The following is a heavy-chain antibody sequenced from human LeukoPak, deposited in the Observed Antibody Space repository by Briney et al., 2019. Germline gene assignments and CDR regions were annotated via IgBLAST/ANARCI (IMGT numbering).Heavy chain of an antibody. CDR1: GFTFSDYY. J-gene: IGHJ4*02. V-gene: IGHV3-11*01. Sequence: KPGGSLRLSCAASGFTFSDYYMSWIRQAPGKGLEWVSYISSSGSTIYYADSVKGRFTISRGNAKNSLYLQMNSLRAEDTAVYYCACSYDFWSGPDYWGQGTLVTVSS. CDR3: ACSYDFWSGPDY. D-gene: IGHD3-3*01. CDR2: ISSSGSTI.